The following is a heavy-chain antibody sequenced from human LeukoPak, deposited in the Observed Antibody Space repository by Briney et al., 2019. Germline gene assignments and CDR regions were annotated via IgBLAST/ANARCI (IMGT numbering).Heavy chain of an antibody. CDR2: IYYSGST. CDR1: GGSISSYY. V-gene: IGHV4-59*08. Sequence: PSETLSLTCTVSGGSISSYYWSWIRQPPGKGLEWIGYIYYSGSTNYNPSLKSRVTISVDTSKNQFSLKLSSVTAADTAVYYCAVGGIAAAGTEDYWGQGTLVTVSS. CDR3: AVGGIAAAGTEDY. J-gene: IGHJ4*02. D-gene: IGHD6-13*01.